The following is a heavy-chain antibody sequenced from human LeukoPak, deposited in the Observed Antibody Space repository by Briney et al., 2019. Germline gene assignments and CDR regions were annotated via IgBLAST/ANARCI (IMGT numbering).Heavy chain of an antibody. CDR1: GYTLTELS. D-gene: IGHD6-19*01. V-gene: IGHV1-24*01. J-gene: IGHJ4*02. CDR3: ARSAGYSSGWYYFDY. Sequence: GASVKVSCKVSGYTLTELSMHWVRQAPGKGLEWMGGFDPEDGETIYAQKSQGRVTMTEDTSTDTAYMELSSLRSEDTAVYYCARSAGYSSGWYYFDYWGQGTLVTVSS. CDR2: FDPEDGET.